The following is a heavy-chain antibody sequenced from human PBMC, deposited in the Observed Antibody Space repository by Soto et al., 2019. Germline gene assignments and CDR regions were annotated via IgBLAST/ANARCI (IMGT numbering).Heavy chain of an antibody. V-gene: IGHV4-59*08. J-gene: IGHJ3*02. D-gene: IGHD4-17*01. Sequence: SETLSLTCTVSCGSISSYYWSWIRQPPGKGLEWIGYIYYSGSTNYNPSLKSRVTISVDTSKNQFSLKLSSVTAADTAVYYCARGKTTVTDDAFDIWGQGTMVTVSS. CDR1: CGSISSYY. CDR2: IYYSGST. CDR3: ARGKTTVTDDAFDI.